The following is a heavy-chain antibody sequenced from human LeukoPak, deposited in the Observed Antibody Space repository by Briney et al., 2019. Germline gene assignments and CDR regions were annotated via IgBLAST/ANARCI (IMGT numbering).Heavy chain of an antibody. V-gene: IGHV4-59*08. D-gene: IGHD6-19*01. J-gene: IGHJ4*02. CDR3: ARLAHSSGWPIDQ. CDR1: GGSISSYY. Sequence: PSETLSLTCTVSGGSISSYYWNWIRQPPGKRLEWIGYIYDRGITNYNPSLKDRVIISVDRSRNQCSLKLRAVAAADQAVYYCARLAHSSGWPIDQRGQGILVTVSS. CDR2: IYDRGIT.